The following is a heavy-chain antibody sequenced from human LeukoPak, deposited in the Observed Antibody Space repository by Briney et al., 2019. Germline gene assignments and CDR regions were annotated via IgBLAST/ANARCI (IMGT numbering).Heavy chain of an antibody. CDR3: ARYCTFRTCSGTKFDS. CDR2: INQDESEK. Sequence: GGSLRLSCAVSGMTFKNYWMSWFRQTPGKGLEWVATINQDESEKYYLDSVKGRFTISRDTAKNPLYLQMYSLTAEDTALYYCARYCTFRTCSGTKFDSWGPGTLVTVSS. V-gene: IGHV3-7*03. J-gene: IGHJ4*02. CDR1: GMTFKNYW. D-gene: IGHD1-1*01.